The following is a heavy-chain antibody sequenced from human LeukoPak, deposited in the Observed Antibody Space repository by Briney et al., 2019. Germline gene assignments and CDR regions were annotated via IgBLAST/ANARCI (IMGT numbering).Heavy chain of an antibody. J-gene: IGHJ4*02. V-gene: IGHV4-39*01. Sequence: PSETLSLTCTVSGGSISSSSYYWGWIRQPPGKGLEWIGSIYYSGSTYYNPPLKSRVTISVDTSKNQFSLKLSSVTAADTAVYYCARKIGYCSSTSCYGILYFDYWGQGTLVTVSS. CDR3: ARKIGYCSSTSCYGILYFDY. CDR1: GGSISSSSYY. CDR2: IYYSGST. D-gene: IGHD2-2*01.